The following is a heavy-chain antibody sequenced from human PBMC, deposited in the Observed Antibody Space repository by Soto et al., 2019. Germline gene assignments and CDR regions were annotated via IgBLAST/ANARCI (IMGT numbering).Heavy chain of an antibody. V-gene: IGHV5-51*01. CDR1: GSSVTSYW. Sequence: GESLKISCKGSGSSVTSYWIGCVRQMPGKGLEWMGIIYTGDSDTRYSPSFQGQVTISADKAISTAYLQWSSLKASDTAMSYCARPLNYYDSSGALDIWAQGTMVTVSS. J-gene: IGHJ3*02. D-gene: IGHD3-22*01. CDR3: ARPLNYYDSSGALDI. CDR2: IYTGDSDT.